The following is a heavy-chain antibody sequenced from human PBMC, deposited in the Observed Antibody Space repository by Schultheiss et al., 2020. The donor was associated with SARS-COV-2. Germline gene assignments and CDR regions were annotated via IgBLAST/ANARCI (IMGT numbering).Heavy chain of an antibody. V-gene: IGHV4-61*02. D-gene: IGHD5-18*01. CDR1: GGSISSSSYY. Sequence: SQTLSLTYTVSGGSISSSSYYWSWIRQPAGKGLEWIGRIYTSGSTNYNPSLKSRVTMSVDTSKNQFSLKLSSVTAADTAVYYCARHTGDYWGQGTLVTVSS. J-gene: IGHJ4*02. CDR3: ARHTGDY. CDR2: IYTSGST.